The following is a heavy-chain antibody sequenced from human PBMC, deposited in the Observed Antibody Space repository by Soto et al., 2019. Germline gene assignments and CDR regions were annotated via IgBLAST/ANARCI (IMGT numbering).Heavy chain of an antibody. J-gene: IGHJ6*04. CDR1: GGSFSGHY. CDR3: TISLTGVALDV. CDR2: VNHSGST. V-gene: IGHV4-34*01. Sequence: SETLSLTCAVYGGSFSGHYWSWIRQPPGKGLEWIGEVNHSGSTNYNPSLKSRVTISADTSKKQFSLNLRSVTAADTAVYYCTISLTGVALDVWGKGTTVTVSS. D-gene: IGHD5-12*01.